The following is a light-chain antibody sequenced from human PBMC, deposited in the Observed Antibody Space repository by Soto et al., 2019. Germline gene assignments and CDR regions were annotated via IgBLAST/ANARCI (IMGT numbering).Light chain of an antibody. CDR2: KAS. J-gene: IGKJ1*01. CDR3: QHYNSYSEA. Sequence: DIQMTQSPSTLSGSVGDRATITCRASQTISSWLAWYQQKPGKAPKLLIYKASTLKSGVPSRFSGSGSGTEFTLTISSLQPDDFATYYCQHYNSYSEAFGPGTKVDIK. V-gene: IGKV1-5*03. CDR1: QTISSW.